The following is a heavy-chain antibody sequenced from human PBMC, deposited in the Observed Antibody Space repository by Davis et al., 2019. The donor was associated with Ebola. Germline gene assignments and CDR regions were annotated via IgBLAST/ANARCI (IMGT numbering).Heavy chain of an antibody. D-gene: IGHD5-18*01. CDR3: ARGRNVDTAMVTGFYYGMDV. CDR2: IYYSGST. Sequence: SETLSLTCTVPGGSISSSSYYWGWIRQLPGKGLEWIGSIYYSGSTNYNPSLKSRVTISVDTSKNQFSLKLSSVTAADTAVYYWARGRNVDTAMVTGFYYGMDVWGQGTTVTVSS. J-gene: IGHJ6*02. CDR1: GGSISSSSYY. V-gene: IGHV4-39*07.